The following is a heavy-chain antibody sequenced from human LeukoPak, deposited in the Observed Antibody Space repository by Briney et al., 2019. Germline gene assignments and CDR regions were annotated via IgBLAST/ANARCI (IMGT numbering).Heavy chain of an antibody. Sequence: PGGSLRLSCAASGFPFSTYEMNWVRRAPGKGLEWISYISGRNITIYYADSVKGRFTVSRDNAKNSLYLQMNSLRAEDTAVYYCARDRKIVGRGLIRYFDLWGRGTLVAVSS. J-gene: IGHJ2*01. V-gene: IGHV3-48*03. CDR1: GFPFSTYE. CDR2: ISGRNITI. CDR3: ARDRKIVGRGLIRYFDL. D-gene: IGHD3-10*01.